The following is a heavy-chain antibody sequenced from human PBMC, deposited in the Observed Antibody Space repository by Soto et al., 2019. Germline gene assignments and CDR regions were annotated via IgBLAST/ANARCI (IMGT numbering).Heavy chain of an antibody. D-gene: IGHD3-3*01. J-gene: IGHJ5*02. Sequence: QVHLVESGGGVVQPGRSLRLSCAASGFTFSSFALHWVRQAPGEGLEWVALISHDGRIENYADSVKGRFIISRDNSKNTVYMQMDSLRLEDPGVYYCARDGLPDDFRSGGYWFDPVGPGNPGHRLL. CDR1: GFTFSSFA. CDR2: ISHDGRIE. CDR3: ARDGLPDDFRSGGYWFDP. V-gene: IGHV3-30-3*01.